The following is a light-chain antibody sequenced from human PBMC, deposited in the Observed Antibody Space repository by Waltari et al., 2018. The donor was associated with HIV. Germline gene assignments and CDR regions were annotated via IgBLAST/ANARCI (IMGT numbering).Light chain of an antibody. CDR1: QSVSNSF. CDR2: CAS. CDR3: QQYGTSPKLT. V-gene: IGKV3-20*01. Sequence: EIVLTQSPGTLSLSPGERATLSCRASQSVSNSFLAWYQQKPGQAPRPRIYCASRSATGIPDRFSGSGSGTDFTLTISRLEPEDFAVYFCQQYGTSPKLTFGGGTKVEIK. J-gene: IGKJ4*01.